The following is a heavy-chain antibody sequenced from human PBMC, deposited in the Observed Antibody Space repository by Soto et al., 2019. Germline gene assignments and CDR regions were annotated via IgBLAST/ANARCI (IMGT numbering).Heavy chain of an antibody. D-gene: IGHD2-8*01. CDR1: GSTHTMYF. Sequence: ASVKVSCKASGSTHTMYFIHWLRQVPGQGLEWMGWIDFVSGETNYAHNFQGRVTMTRDTSTTTAFMEMSGLRSDDTAVYYCAKELEIVLMVHAASDSWGQGIPVTVSS. CDR3: AKELEIVLMVHAASDS. J-gene: IGHJ4*02. CDR2: IDFVSGET. V-gene: IGHV1-2*02.